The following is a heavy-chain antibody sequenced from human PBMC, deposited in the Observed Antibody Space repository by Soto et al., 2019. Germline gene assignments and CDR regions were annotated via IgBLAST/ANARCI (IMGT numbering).Heavy chain of an antibody. J-gene: IGHJ6*02. V-gene: IGHV4-31*03. Sequence: ASETLSLTCTVSGGSISSGGYYWSWIRQHPGKGLEWIGYIYYSGSTYYNPSLKSRVTISVDTSKNQFSLKLSSVTAADTAVYYCARYGVLLWFGEQNYYGMDVWGQGTTVTVPS. CDR2: IYYSGST. D-gene: IGHD3-10*01. CDR3: ARYGVLLWFGEQNYYGMDV. CDR1: GGSISSGGYY.